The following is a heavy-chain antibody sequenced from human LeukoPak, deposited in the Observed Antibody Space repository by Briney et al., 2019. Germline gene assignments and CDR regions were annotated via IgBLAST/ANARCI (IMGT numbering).Heavy chain of an antibody. CDR2: IWYDGSNR. J-gene: IGHJ5*02. Sequence: GGSLRLSCAASGFTFSNYWMSWVRQAPGKGLEWVAFIWYDGSNRYYADSVKGRFTISRDNSKNTLYLQINSLRVEDTAVYYCARDGTVTAGPFDPWGQGTLVTVSS. CDR3: ARDGTVTAGPFDP. D-gene: IGHD4-11*01. CDR1: GFTFSNYW. V-gene: IGHV3-33*08.